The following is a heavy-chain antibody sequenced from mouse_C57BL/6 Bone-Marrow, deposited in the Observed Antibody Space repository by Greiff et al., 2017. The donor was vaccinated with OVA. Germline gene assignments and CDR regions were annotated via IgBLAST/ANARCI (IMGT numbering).Heavy chain of an antibody. CDR1: GYTFTSYG. CDR3: ARNHYYGSSYYAMDY. D-gene: IGHD1-1*01. J-gene: IGHJ4*01. CDR2: FYPRSGNT. V-gene: IGHV1-81*01. Sequence: VQLQQSGAELARPWASVTLSCKATGYTFTSYGISCVKRRTGQGIVWSREFYPRSGNTYYNETFKGKATLTADKSSSPAYMKLRSLTSEDSAAYVGARNHYYGSSYYAMDYWGQGTSVTVSS.